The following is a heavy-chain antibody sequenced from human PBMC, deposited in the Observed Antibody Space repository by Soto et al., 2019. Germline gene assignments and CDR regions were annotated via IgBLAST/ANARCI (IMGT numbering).Heavy chain of an antibody. J-gene: IGHJ4*02. V-gene: IGHV3-66*01. CDR2: IYSGVNT. CDR3: ARGRLLISD. D-gene: IGHD1-26*01. Sequence: DVPLVESGGGLVQRGGSLRLACAASGFTVISDYMTWVRQAPGKGLEWVSVIYSGVNTSYADSVKGRFTISRDNANNTLYLQMNSLRAEDTAVYYCARGRLLISDWGQGAQVIV. CDR1: GFTVISDY.